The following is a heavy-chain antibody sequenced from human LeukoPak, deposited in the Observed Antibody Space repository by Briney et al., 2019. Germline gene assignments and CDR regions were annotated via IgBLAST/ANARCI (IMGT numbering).Heavy chain of an antibody. CDR1: GASVSSYY. D-gene: IGHD2-21*02. Sequence: SETLSLTCTVSGASVSSYYWSWIRQPPGKGLEWIGSTFYRGDTSYNSSLESRATIVVDTSKNQFSLKLSSVTAADTAVYYCARHVPSALRLVVVTSDWYFDLWGRGTMVTVSS. CDR3: ARHVPSALRLVVVTSDWYFDL. J-gene: IGHJ2*01. CDR2: TFYRGDT. V-gene: IGHV4-59*08.